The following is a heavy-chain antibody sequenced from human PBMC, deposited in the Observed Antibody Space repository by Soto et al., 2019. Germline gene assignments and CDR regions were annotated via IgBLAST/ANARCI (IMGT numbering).Heavy chain of an antibody. V-gene: IGHV3-30*03. D-gene: IGHD3-10*01. J-gene: IGHJ5*02. CDR3: NADPPGVRGPSRNWFDP. CDR2: ISYDGSNK. Sequence: VQLLESGGGLVQPGGSLRLSCAASGFTFSSYAMSWVRQAPGKGLEWVAVISYDGSNKYYADSVKGRFTISRDNSKNTLYLQMNSLRVEDTAVYYCNADPPGVRGPSRNWFDPWGQGTQVTVSS. CDR1: GFTFSSYA.